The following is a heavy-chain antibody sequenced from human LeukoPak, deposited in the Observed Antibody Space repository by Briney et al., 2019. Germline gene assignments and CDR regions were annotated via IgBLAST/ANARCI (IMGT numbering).Heavy chain of an antibody. V-gene: IGHV4-34*01. CDR3: ARGPKLWFGEL. J-gene: IGHJ4*02. Sequence: PSETLSLTCAVYGGSFSGYYWSWIRQPPGKGLEWIGEINHSGGTNYNPSLKSRVTISVDTSKNQFSLKLSSVTAADTAVYYCARGPKLWFGELWGQGTLVTVSS. D-gene: IGHD3-10*01. CDR2: INHSGGT. CDR1: GGSFSGYY.